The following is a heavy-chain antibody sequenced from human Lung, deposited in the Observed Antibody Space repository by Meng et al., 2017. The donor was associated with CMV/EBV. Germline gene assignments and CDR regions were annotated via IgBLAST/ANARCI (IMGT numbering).Heavy chain of an antibody. V-gene: IGHV3-30*04. CDR3: ARVYYDSTNYYFSFGY. D-gene: IGHD3-22*01. CDR2: ISYDGDKK. Sequence: GGSLRLSCVGSGYSFGNYAMHWVRQAPGKGLEWVAVISYDGDKKFYTDSVKGRFTISRDNSKNTLILQMNSLRTEDTAVYYCARVYYDSTNYYFSFGYWGQGPXVTVSS. CDR1: GYSFGNYA. J-gene: IGHJ4*02.